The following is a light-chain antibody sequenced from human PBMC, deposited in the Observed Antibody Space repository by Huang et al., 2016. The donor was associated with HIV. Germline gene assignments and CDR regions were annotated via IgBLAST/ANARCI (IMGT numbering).Light chain of an antibody. CDR1: QSLSSRY. Sequence: EIVLTQSPGTLSLSPGELSTLSCRASQSLSSRYLAWYKQRPGQAPRLLIYDASTRATGIPERFSGSGSGTDFTLTISRLEPEDFVVYYCQQYGSSPPYTFGQGTKLEIK. CDR3: QQYGSSPPYT. CDR2: DAS. V-gene: IGKV3-20*01. J-gene: IGKJ2*01.